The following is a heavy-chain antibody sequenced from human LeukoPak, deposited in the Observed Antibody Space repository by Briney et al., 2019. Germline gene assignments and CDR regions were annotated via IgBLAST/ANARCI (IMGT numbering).Heavy chain of an antibody. CDR1: GFTLSSYW. J-gene: IGHJ4*02. CDR2: INSDGSSI. Sequence: GGSLRLSCEASGFTLSSYWMHWVRQAPGKGLVWVSRINSDGSSISYADSVKGRFTISRDNAKNTLHLQMNSLRAEDTAVYYCAGAPLGTARLDYWGQGTLVTVSS. V-gene: IGHV3-74*01. CDR3: AGAPLGTARLDY. D-gene: IGHD6-6*01.